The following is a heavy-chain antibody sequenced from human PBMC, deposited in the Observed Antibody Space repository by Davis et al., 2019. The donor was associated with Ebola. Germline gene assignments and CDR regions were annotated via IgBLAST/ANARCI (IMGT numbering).Heavy chain of an antibody. CDR2: INHSGST. CDR3: ARASYGGNSGQRY. V-gene: IGHV4-4*02. D-gene: IGHD4-23*01. CDR1: GDSISSSNW. J-gene: IGHJ4*02. Sequence: SETLSLTCAVSGDSISSSNWWSWVRQPPGKGLEWIGEINHSGSTNYNPSLKSRVTISVDTSKNQFSLKLSSVTAADTAVYYCARASYGGNSGQRYWGQGTLVTVSS.